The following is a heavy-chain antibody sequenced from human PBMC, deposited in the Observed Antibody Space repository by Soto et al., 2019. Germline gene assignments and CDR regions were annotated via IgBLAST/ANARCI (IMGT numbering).Heavy chain of an antibody. J-gene: IGHJ6*04. CDR2: ILPICGTA. CDR3: ASPEDIVVVPPAPELYYDDGMDV. Sequence: QVQLVQSGAEVKKPGSSVQVSCKASGGTFSSYAISWVRQASGQGLEWMGGILPICGTANDAQKFQGRVRITADASTSSAYMELSSLRSEDTAVDYRASPEDIVVVPPAPELYYDDGMDVGGKGPTVTVSS. V-gene: IGHV1-69*01. CDR1: GGTFSSYA. D-gene: IGHD2-2*01.